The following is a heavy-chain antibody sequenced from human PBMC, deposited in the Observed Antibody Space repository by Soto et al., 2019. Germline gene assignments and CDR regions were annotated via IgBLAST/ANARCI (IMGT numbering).Heavy chain of an antibody. CDR2: IYPSGST. CDR3: VRGRSYSVYDF. Sequence: QVNLQASGPGLVKPSETLSVTCTFSGGSISGHSWIWIRQPAGRGLERIGHIYPSGSTSYNPSLRCRVTMSLDTSNDQICLNLTSVTAADTAVFYCVRGRSYSVYDFWGPGTLVTVSS. CDR1: GGSISGHS. V-gene: IGHV4-4*07. J-gene: IGHJ1*01. D-gene: IGHD5-12*01.